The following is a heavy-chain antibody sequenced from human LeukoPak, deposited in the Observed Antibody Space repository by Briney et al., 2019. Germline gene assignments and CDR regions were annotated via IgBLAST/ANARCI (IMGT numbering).Heavy chain of an antibody. CDR2: IYSGGST. J-gene: IGHJ4*02. CDR3: AREKGGYYFDY. Sequence: GGSLRLSCAASGFTFSDYYMSWIRQAPGKGLEWVSVIYSGGSTYYADSVKGRFTISRDNSKNTLYLQMNSLRAEDTAVYYCAREKGGYYFDYWGQGTLVTVSS. V-gene: IGHV3-53*01. CDR1: GFTFSDYY.